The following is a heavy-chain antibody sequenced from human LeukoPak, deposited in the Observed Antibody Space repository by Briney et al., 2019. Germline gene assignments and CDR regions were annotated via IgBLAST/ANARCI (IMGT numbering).Heavy chain of an antibody. J-gene: IGHJ5*02. CDR1: GGSISSSSYY. CDR3: ARRVGYCSGGSCYYFGWFDP. CDR2: IYYSGST. Sequence: SETLSLTCTVSGGSISSSSYYWGWIRQPPGKGLEWIGSIYYSGSTNYNPSLKSRVTISVDTSKNQFSLKLSSVTAADTAVYYCARRVGYCSGGSCYYFGWFDPWGQGTLVTVSS. D-gene: IGHD2-15*01. V-gene: IGHV4-39*01.